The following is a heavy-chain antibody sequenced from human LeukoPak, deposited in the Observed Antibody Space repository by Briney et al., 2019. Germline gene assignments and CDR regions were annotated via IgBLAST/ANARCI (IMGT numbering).Heavy chain of an antibody. D-gene: IGHD6-13*01. CDR2: ISAYNGNT. J-gene: IGHJ5*02. CDR1: GYTFTSYG. CDR3: ARGGVRGSSSWLNNWFDP. V-gene: IGHV1-18*01. Sequence: ASVKVSCKASGYTFTSYGISWVRQAPGQGLEWMGWISAYNGNTNYAQKLQGRVTMTTDTSTSTAYMELRSLRSDDTAVYYCARGGVRGSSSWLNNWFDPWGQGTLVTVSS.